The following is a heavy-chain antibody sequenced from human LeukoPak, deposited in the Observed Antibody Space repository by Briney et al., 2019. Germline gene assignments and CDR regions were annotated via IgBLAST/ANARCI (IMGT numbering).Heavy chain of an antibody. V-gene: IGHV3-21*01. Sequence: PGGSLRLSCAASGFTVSSNYMSWVRQAPGKGLEWVSSISSSGTHIYYAYSVKGRFTISRDNAMNSLYLQMNSLRAEDTAVYYCARALAAAGTGYYFDYWGQGTLVTVSS. CDR3: ARALAAAGTGYYFDY. CDR2: ISSSGTHI. CDR1: GFTVSSNY. J-gene: IGHJ4*02. D-gene: IGHD6-13*01.